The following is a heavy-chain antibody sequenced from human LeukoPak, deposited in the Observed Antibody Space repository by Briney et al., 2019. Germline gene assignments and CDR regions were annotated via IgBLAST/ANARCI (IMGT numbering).Heavy chain of an antibody. Sequence: GSLRLSCAASGFTFTNAWMSRIRQPPGKGLEWIGEINHSGSTNYNPSLKSRVTISVDTSKNQFSLKLSSATAADTAVYYCARSRRVVVPAAMSRNYYYYGMDVWGQGTTVTVSS. CDR2: INHSGST. CDR3: ARSRRVVVPAAMSRNYYYYGMDV. D-gene: IGHD2-2*01. J-gene: IGHJ6*02. V-gene: IGHV4-34*01. CDR1: GFTFTNAW.